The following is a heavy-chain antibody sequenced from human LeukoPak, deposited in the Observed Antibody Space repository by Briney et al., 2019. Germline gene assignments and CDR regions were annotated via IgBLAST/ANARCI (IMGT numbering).Heavy chain of an antibody. CDR1: GLRLDSFY. CDR3: ARSLIVASEDY. Sequence: AGGSLRLSCTPWGLRLDSFYMVWIRQVPGKGLDYIAFLSASGAVPFYAECVTGRFNISRHNAKNSVSLQRNSLSADDTAIYYCARSLIVASEDYWGQGTQVTVSS. V-gene: IGHV3-11*04. D-gene: IGHD3-22*01. J-gene: IGHJ4*02. CDR2: LSASGAVP.